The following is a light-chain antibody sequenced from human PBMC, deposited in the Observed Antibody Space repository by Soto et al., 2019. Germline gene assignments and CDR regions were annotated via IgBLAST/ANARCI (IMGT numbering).Light chain of an antibody. V-gene: IGKV1-39*01. CDR1: QSISSY. J-gene: IGKJ1*01. CDR2: AAS. Sequence: IQMTQSPSSLSASVCDRVTITCRASQSISSYLNWYQQKPGKAPKLLIYAASSLQSGVPSRFSGSGSGTDFTLTIIRLQPEDFVTYYCQQSYSTLWTFGQGTNVDI. CDR3: QQSYSTLWT.